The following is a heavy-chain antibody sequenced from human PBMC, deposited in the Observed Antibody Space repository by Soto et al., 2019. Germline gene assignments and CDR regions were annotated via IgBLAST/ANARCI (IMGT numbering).Heavy chain of an antibody. V-gene: IGHV3-48*02. Sequence: QLVESGGGLVQPGGSLRLSCAASGFAFSDYPMNWVRQAPGKGLEWVSSIRTISSAIYFADSGRGRFTISRDNARNSLYLQMTSLRDEDKSVHYCARETPSFDSWGQGTLVTVSS. D-gene: IGHD2-15*01. CDR3: ARETPSFDS. J-gene: IGHJ4*02. CDR2: IRTISSAI. CDR1: GFAFSDYP.